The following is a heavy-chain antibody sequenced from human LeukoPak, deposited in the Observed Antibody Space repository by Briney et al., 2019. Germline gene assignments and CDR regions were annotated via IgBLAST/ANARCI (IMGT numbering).Heavy chain of an antibody. CDR1: GYSISSGYY. CDR3: ARLGPWGLGDY. Sequence: PPETLSLTCTVSGYSISSGYYWGWIRQPPGKGLEWIGSIYHSGSTYYNPSLKSRVTISIDTSKNQFSLKLSSVTAADTAVYYCARLGPWGLGDYWGQGTLVTVSS. J-gene: IGHJ4*02. CDR2: IYHSGST. D-gene: IGHD7-27*01. V-gene: IGHV4-38-2*02.